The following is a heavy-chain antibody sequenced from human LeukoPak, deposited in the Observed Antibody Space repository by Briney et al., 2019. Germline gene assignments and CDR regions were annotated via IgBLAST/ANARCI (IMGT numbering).Heavy chain of an antibody. J-gene: IGHJ5*02. V-gene: IGHV1-18*01. CDR2: ISTHTGNT. D-gene: IGHD3-16*01. Sequence: ALVKVSCKTSGYTFTSYGITWVRQAPGHGLEWMGWISTHTGNTNYAQKLQGRVTMTTDTSTSTAYMELRNLRSDDTAIYYCARDPFVYETSNWFDPWGQGTLVTVSS. CDR3: ARDPFVYETSNWFDP. CDR1: GYTFTSYG.